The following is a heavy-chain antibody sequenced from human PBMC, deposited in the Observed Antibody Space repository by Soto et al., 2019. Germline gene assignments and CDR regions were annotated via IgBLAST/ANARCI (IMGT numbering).Heavy chain of an antibody. J-gene: IGHJ4*02. CDR3: ARGYCISTSCYGGGYFDY. V-gene: IGHV4-59*06. CDR2: IYYSGST. Sequence: ASETLSLTCTVSGVPISSYYWSWIRQHPGKGLEWIGYIYYSGSTYYNPSLKSRVTISVDTSKNQFSLKLSSVTAADTAVYYCARGYCISTSCYGGGYFDYWGQGTLVTVSS. CDR1: GVPISSYY. D-gene: IGHD2-2*01.